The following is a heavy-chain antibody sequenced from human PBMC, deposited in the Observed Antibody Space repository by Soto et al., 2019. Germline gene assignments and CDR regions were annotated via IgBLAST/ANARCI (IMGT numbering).Heavy chain of an antibody. Sequence: QVQLQQWGAGLLKPSETLSLTCAVYGGSFSGYYWSWIRQPPGKGLEWIGEINHSGSTNYNPSPKSRAPISVDTAKSQFSLKLSSVTAADTAVYYCARIPGRLYSGSGSYPNWFDPWGQGTLVTVSS. CDR2: INHSGST. D-gene: IGHD3-10*01. CDR1: GGSFSGYY. V-gene: IGHV4-34*01. CDR3: ARIPGRLYSGSGSYPNWFDP. J-gene: IGHJ5*02.